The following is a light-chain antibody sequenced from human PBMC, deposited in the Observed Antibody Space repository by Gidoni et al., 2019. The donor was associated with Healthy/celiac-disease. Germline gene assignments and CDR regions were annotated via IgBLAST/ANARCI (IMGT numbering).Light chain of an antibody. CDR2: GAS. J-gene: IGKJ4*01. CDR3: QQYKNWALT. Sequence: ILMTQSPAALSVSPGETATLSCRASQSSSSNLAWYQQKPGQAPRRPIYGASTRAPGIPARFSGRGSGAEFTVTMGSLQSEDVAVYYCQQYKNWALTFGGGTKVKI. V-gene: IGKV3-15*01. CDR1: QSSSSN.